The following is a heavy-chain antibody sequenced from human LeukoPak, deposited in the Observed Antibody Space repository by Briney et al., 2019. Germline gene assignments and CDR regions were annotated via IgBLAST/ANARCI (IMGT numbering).Heavy chain of an antibody. Sequence: PSETLSLTCTVSGGSISSSSYYWGWIRQPPGKGLERIGSIYYSGSTYYNPSLKSRVTISVDTSKNQFSLKLSSVTAADTAVYYCAPYYYGSGSYYRDYWGQGTLVTVSS. CDR1: GGSISSSSYY. J-gene: IGHJ4*02. V-gene: IGHV4-39*01. CDR2: IYYSGST. CDR3: APYYYGSGSYYRDY. D-gene: IGHD3-10*01.